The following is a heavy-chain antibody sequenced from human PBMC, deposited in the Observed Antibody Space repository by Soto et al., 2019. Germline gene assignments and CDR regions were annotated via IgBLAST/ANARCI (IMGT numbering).Heavy chain of an antibody. Sequence: GGSLRLSCAASGFTVSSNYMSWVRQAPGKGLEWVSVIYSGGSTYYADSVKGRFTISRDNSENTLYLQMNSLRAEDTAVYYCARDAEGSGSQAWGQGTLVTVSS. V-gene: IGHV3-66*01. J-gene: IGHJ5*02. CDR3: ARDAEGSGSQA. CDR2: IYSGGST. D-gene: IGHD3-10*01. CDR1: GFTVSSNY.